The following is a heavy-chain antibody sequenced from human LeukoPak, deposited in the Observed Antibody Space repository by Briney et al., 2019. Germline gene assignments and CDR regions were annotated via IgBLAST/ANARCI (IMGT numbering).Heavy chain of an antibody. CDR1: RFTVRSNY. CDR3: AKEGVTPAAMYYLDY. Sequence: GSPRLSSAASRFTVRSNYMSCVCQAPGKGLEWGLAICGRGGSTYYADSVKGRSTISRENSKNSLYLQMNSLRAEDTAVYYCAKEGVTPAAMYYLDYWGQGTLVTVSS. D-gene: IGHD2-2*01. CDR2: ICGRGGST. J-gene: IGHJ4*02. V-gene: IGHV3-23*01.